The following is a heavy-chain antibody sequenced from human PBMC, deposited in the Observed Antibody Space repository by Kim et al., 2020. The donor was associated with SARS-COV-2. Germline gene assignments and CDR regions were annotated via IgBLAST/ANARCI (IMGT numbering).Heavy chain of an antibody. CDR1: GFTFSSYA. Sequence: GGSLRLSCAASGFTFSSYAMHWVRQAPGKGLEWVAVISYDGSNKYYADSVKGRFTISRDNSKNTLYLQMNSLRAEDTAVYYCARDVWTSCCYGLGDYWGQGTLVTVSS. V-gene: IGHV3-30*04. D-gene: IGHD2-2*01. CDR2: ISYDGSNK. CDR3: ARDVWTSCCYGLGDY. J-gene: IGHJ4*02.